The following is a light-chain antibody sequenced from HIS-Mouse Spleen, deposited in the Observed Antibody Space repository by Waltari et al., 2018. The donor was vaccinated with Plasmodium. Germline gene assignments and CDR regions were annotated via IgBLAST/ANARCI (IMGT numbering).Light chain of an antibody. Sequence: SYELTQPPSVSVSPGQTARITCSGDALPKKYAYWYQQKSGQAPVLVIYEASKRPSGIPGRFAGSRSGTIATLTISGAQVEDEADYYCYSTDSSGNHRVFGGGTKLTVL. CDR2: EAS. V-gene: IGLV3-10*01. J-gene: IGLJ3*02. CDR1: ALPKKY. CDR3: YSTDSSGNHRV.